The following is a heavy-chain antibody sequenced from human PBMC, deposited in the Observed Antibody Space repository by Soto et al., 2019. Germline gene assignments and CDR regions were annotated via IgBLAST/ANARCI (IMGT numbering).Heavy chain of an antibody. D-gene: IGHD6-13*01. Sequence: QVQLQESGPGLVKPSGTLSLTCAVSGGSISSSNWWSWVRQPPGKGLEWIGEIYHSGSTNYNPSLKSRVTLSVDKSKNQFSLKLSSVTAADTAVYYCAREIGQQLVRAYYYYGMDVWGQGTTVTVSS. CDR3: AREIGQQLVRAYYYYGMDV. CDR2: IYHSGST. CDR1: GGSISSSNW. J-gene: IGHJ6*02. V-gene: IGHV4-4*02.